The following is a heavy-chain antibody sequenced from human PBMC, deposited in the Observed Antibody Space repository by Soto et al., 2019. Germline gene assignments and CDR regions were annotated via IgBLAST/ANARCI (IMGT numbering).Heavy chain of an antibody. V-gene: IGHV1-2*04. Sequence: QVQLVQSGAEVKKPGASVKVSCKASGYTFTGYYMHWVRQAPGQGLEWMGWINPNSGGTNYAQKFQGWVTMTRDTSLSTAYMELSRLRSDDTAVYYCARDAWPAAGTKYYYMDVWGKGTTVTVSS. D-gene: IGHD6-13*01. CDR3: ARDAWPAAGTKYYYMDV. CDR2: INPNSGGT. J-gene: IGHJ6*03. CDR1: GYTFTGYY.